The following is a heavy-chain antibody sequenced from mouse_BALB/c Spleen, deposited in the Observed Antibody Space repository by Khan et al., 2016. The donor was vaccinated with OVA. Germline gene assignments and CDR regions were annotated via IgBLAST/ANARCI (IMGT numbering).Heavy chain of an antibody. V-gene: IGHV1-77*01. CDR3: ARGDGDYVYFDY. CDR2: IYPGSDNA. Sequence: QIQLVQSGPELVKPGASVKMSCKASGYTFTYYVITWVKQRTGQGLEWIGEIYPGSDNAYYNERFKGKATLTADKSSNTTHMQLSSLTSEDSVVYFCARGDGDYVYFDYWGQGTTLTGSS. CDR1: GYTFTYYV. D-gene: IGHD2-13*01. J-gene: IGHJ2*01.